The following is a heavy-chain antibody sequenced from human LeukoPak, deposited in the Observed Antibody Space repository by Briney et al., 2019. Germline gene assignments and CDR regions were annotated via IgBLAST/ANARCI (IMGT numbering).Heavy chain of an antibody. CDR2: MNPNSGNT. D-gene: IGHD2-2*01. CDR1: GYTFTSYD. V-gene: IGHV1-8*01. Sequence: ASVKVSCKASGYTFTSYDINWVRQATGQGLEWMGWMNPNSGNTGYAQKFQGRVTMTRNTSISTAYMELSSLRSEDTAVYYCARGQYQLSPYYYGMDVWGRGTTVTVSS. CDR3: ARGQYQLSPYYYGMDV. J-gene: IGHJ6*02.